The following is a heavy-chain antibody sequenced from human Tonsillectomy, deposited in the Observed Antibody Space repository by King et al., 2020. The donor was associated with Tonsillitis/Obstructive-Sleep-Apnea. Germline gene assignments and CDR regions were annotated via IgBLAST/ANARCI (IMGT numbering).Heavy chain of an antibody. V-gene: IGHV5-10-1*01. CDR2: IDPSDSYT. Sequence: QLVQSGAEVKKPGESLRISCQGSGYSFTSYWISWVRQMPGKGLEWMGKIDPSDSYTNYSPSFQGHVTISADKSISTAYLQWSSLKASDTAMYYCARHGLYYYDSGGYSYAGYWGQGTLVTVSS. D-gene: IGHD3-22*01. CDR3: ARHGLYYYDSGGYSYAGY. J-gene: IGHJ4*02. CDR1: GYSFTSYW.